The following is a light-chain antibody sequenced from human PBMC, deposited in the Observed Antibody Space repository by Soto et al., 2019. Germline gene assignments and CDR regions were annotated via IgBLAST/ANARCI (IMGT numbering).Light chain of an antibody. Sequence: EIVLTQSPANLSLYPGERATLSCRASQSVSSYLAWYQQKPGQAPRLLIYDASNRATGIPARFSGSGSGTDFTLTISSLEPEDFAVYYCQQRSNWLWTFGQGTKVDIK. CDR1: QSVSSY. CDR2: DAS. V-gene: IGKV3-11*01. J-gene: IGKJ1*01. CDR3: QQRSNWLWT.